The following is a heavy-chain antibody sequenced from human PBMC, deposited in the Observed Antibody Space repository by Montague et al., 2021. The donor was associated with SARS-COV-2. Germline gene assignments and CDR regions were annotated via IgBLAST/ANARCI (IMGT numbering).Heavy chain of an antibody. CDR2: VNQSGTT. D-gene: IGHD2-2*01. J-gene: IGHJ6*02. CDR1: GGSFSNYY. V-gene: IGHV4-34*01. Sequence: SETLSLTCAISGGSFSNYYWSWIRQPPGKGLEWIGEVNQSGTTIYNPSLKSRVTISVDTSKNQFSLKLSSVTAADTAVYYCARDKAEYIVVVPAVPLAYGMDVWGQGTTVTVSS. CDR3: ARDKAEYIVVVPAVPLAYGMDV.